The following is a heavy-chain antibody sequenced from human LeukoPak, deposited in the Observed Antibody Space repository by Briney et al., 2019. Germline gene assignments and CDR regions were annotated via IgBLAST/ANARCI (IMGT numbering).Heavy chain of an antibody. V-gene: IGHV3-74*01. Sequence: GGSLRLSCAASGFAFSSSWMLWVRQGPGKGLEWVARINGDGTYTKYADSVKGRFTISRDNTKNTLYLQMNSLRVEDTAVYYCARDLSLSFDYWGRGTLVTVSS. CDR2: INGDGTYT. CDR1: GFAFSSSW. CDR3: ARDLSLSFDY. J-gene: IGHJ4*02.